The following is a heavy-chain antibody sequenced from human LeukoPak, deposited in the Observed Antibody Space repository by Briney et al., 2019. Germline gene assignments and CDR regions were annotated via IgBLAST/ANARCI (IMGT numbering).Heavy chain of an antibody. Sequence: PGGSLRLSCAASGFTFSNYWMSWVRQAPGKGLEWVANIKEDGSEKYYVDSVKGRFTISRDNAKNSLYLQMNSLRAEDTAVYYCARAGQLWFGRTPNFDYWGQGTLVTVSS. CDR2: IKEDGSEK. D-gene: IGHD3-10*01. J-gene: IGHJ4*02. CDR1: GFTFSNYW. V-gene: IGHV3-7*01. CDR3: ARAGQLWFGRTPNFDY.